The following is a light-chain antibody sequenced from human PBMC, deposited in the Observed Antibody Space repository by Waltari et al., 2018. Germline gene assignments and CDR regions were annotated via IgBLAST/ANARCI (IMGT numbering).Light chain of an antibody. J-gene: IGKJ1*01. CDR2: LGS. V-gene: IGKV2-28*01. CDR1: QSRLHSNGYNY. CDR3: MQSLRALWT. Sequence: DIVVTQSPLSLPVTPGEPASISCRSSQSRLHSNGYNYLDWYLKKPGQSPQLLIYLGSNRASGVPDRFSGSGSGTDFTLKISRVEAEDVGVYYCMQSLRALWTFGQGTKVEIK.